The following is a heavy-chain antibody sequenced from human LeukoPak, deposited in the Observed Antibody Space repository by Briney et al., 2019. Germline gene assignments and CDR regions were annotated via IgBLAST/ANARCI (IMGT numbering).Heavy chain of an antibody. CDR3: ARGDYYDSSGYYNY. V-gene: IGHV3-21*01. CDR1: GFTFSSYS. CDR2: ISSSSSYI. J-gene: IGHJ4*02. Sequence: NPGGSLRLSCAASGFTFSSYSMNWVRQAPGKWLEWVSSISSSSSYIYYADSVKGRFTISRDNAKNSLYLQMNSLRAEDTAVYYCARGDYYDSSGYYNYWGQGTLVTVSS. D-gene: IGHD3-22*01.